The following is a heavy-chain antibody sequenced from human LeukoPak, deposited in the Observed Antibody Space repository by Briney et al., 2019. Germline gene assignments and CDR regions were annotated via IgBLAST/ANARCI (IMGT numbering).Heavy chain of an antibody. D-gene: IGHD3-22*01. CDR2: ISSSSSYI. CDR1: GFTFSSYS. J-gene: IGHJ4*02. Sequence: GGSPRLSCAASGFTFSSYSMNWVRQAPGKGLGWVSSISSSSSYIYYADSVKGRFTISRDNAKNSPYLQMNSPRAEDTAVYYCARDYYDSSGFLWGQGTLVTVSS. CDR3: ARDYYDSSGFL. V-gene: IGHV3-21*01.